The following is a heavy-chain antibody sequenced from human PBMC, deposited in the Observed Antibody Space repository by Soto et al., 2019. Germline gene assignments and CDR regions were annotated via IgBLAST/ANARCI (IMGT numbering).Heavy chain of an antibody. J-gene: IGHJ4*02. CDR3: TRSERTYNFYX. Sequence: PLESLSLSCAASGGTFRGDAMSWVRQAPGKGLEWVSSISGSGEMTHYAQSVKGRFNISRDNSKNTLYLQMESLIAEDTALSYCTRSERTYNFYXWGQGTLFTVSX. V-gene: IGHV3-23*01. CDR2: ISGSGEMT. CDR1: GGTFRGDA. D-gene: IGHD1-1*01.